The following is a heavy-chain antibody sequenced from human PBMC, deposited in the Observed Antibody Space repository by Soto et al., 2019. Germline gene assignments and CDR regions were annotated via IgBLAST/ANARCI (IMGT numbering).Heavy chain of an antibody. CDR3: ARGPPLGYCSSTSCTDAFDI. D-gene: IGHD2-2*01. J-gene: IGHJ3*02. V-gene: IGHV1-18*01. Sequence: ASVKVSCKASGYTFTSYGISWVRQAPGQGLEWMGWISAYNGNTNYAQKLQGRVTMTTDTSTSTAYMELRSLRSDDTAVYYCARGPPLGYCSSTSCTDAFDIWDQGTMVTVSS. CDR2: ISAYNGNT. CDR1: GYTFTSYG.